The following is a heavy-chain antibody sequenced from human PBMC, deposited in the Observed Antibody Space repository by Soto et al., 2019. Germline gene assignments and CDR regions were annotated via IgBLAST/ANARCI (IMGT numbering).Heavy chain of an antibody. Sequence: SETLSLTCTVSGGSISSSSYYWGWIRQPPGKGLEWIGSIYYSGSTYYNPSLKSRVTISVDTSKNQFSLKLSSVTAADTAVYYCARHPMLAARWFAPWGQGTLVTVSS. CDR3: ARHPMLAARWFAP. D-gene: IGHD6-13*01. CDR1: GGSISSSSYY. J-gene: IGHJ5*02. V-gene: IGHV4-39*01. CDR2: IYYSGST.